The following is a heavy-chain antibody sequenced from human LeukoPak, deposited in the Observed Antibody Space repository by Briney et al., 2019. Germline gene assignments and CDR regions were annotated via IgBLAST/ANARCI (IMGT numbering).Heavy chain of an antibody. J-gene: IGHJ3*02. CDR3: ARGPYYYDSSGYYPLTPNDAFDI. Sequence: SETLSLTCTVSGGSISSGSYYWSWIRQPAGKGLEWIGRIYTSGSTNYNPSLKSRVTISVDTSKNQFSLKLSSVTAADTAVYYCARGPYYYDSSGYYPLTPNDAFDIWGQGTVVTVSS. D-gene: IGHD3-22*01. V-gene: IGHV4-61*02. CDR2: IYTSGST. CDR1: GGSISSGSYY.